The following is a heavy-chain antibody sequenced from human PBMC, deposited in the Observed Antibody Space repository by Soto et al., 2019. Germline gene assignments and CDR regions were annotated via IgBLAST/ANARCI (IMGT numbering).Heavy chain of an antibody. Sequence: ASVKVSCKASGYTFTSYGISWVRQAPGQGLEWMGWISAYNGNTNYAQKLQGRVTMATDTSTSTAYMELRSLRSDDTAVYYCARDPGLYDFWSGYPHNFGMDVWGQGTTVTVSS. CDR1: GYTFTSYG. V-gene: IGHV1-18*04. CDR3: ARDPGLYDFWSGYPHNFGMDV. D-gene: IGHD3-3*01. J-gene: IGHJ6*02. CDR2: ISAYNGNT.